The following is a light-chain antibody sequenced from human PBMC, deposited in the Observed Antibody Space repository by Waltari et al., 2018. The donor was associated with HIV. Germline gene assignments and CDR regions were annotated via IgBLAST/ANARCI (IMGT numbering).Light chain of an antibody. CDR3: ASLSNNLNLVV. CDR2: DLK. V-gene: IGLV2-14*01. CDR1: NSDLGASDF. J-gene: IGLJ2*01. Sequence: QSALSQPASVSGSPGQSIPISCNGTNSDLGASDFVSWYQIFPDRAPRLLIYDLKRRPSGVSSRFSGSKAANTASLTISGLQLEDEAHFYCASLSNNLNLVVFGGGTHLTVL.